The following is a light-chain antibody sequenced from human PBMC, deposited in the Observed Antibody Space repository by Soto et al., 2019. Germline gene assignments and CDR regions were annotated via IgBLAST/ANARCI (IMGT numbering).Light chain of an antibody. CDR1: QAINNW. CDR3: QQANSFPHT. Sequence: DIQMTQSPPSISASVGDRVTITCRASQAINNWLAWYQQKPGKAPKFLIYATSSLLSGVPSRFSGSGSGTDFTLTISSLQPEDFATYYCQQANSFPHTFGQGTKLEMK. J-gene: IGKJ2*01. CDR2: ATS. V-gene: IGKV1-12*01.